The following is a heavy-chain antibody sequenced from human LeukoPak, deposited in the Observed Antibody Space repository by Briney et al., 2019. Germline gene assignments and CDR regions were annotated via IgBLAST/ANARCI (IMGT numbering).Heavy chain of an antibody. J-gene: IGHJ5*02. CDR3: AKRTGGWFDP. V-gene: IGHV3-48*03. CDR1: GFTFSKYE. Sequence: PGGALRLSCAASGFTFSKYEMHWVRQAPGKGLEWVSYISISGSIIYYADSVKGRFTISRDNAKNSLYLQMNSLRAEDTAVYYCAKRTGGWFDPWGQGTLVTVSS. CDR2: ISISGSII. D-gene: IGHD7-27*01.